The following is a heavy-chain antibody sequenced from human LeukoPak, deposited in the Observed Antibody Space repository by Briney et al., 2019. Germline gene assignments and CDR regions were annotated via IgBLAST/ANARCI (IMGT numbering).Heavy chain of an antibody. CDR1: GGSFSGYY. CDR3: ARVPFFRWASTRPSYYYYYMDV. Sequence: SETLSLTCAVYGGSFSGYYWSWIRQPPGKGLEWIGEINHSGSTNYNPSLKSRVTISVDTSKNQFSLKLSSVTAADTAVYYCARVPFFRWASTRPSYYYYYMDVWGKGTTVTISS. CDR2: INHSGST. D-gene: IGHD2-15*01. J-gene: IGHJ6*03. V-gene: IGHV4-34*01.